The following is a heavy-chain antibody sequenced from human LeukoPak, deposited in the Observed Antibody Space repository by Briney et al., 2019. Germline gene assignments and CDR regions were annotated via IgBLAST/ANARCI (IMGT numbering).Heavy chain of an antibody. D-gene: IGHD3-22*01. CDR1: GFTFSSYA. CDR2: ISSSSSTI. V-gene: IGHV3-48*01. CDR3: ARDYYDSSGYYYFKY. Sequence: PGGSLRLSCAASGFTFSSYAMHWVRQAPGKGLEWVSYISSSSSTIYYADSVKGRFTISRDNAKNSLYLQMNSLRAEDTAVYYCARDYYDSSGYYYFKYWGQGTLVTVSS. J-gene: IGHJ4*02.